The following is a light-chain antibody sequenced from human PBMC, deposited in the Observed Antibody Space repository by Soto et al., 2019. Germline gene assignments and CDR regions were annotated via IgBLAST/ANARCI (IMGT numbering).Light chain of an antibody. Sequence: DVQMTQSPSFLSASVGDKVTITCRATDSVSKWLAWYQERPGNPPRPLIYDASTLESGVPSRFSGSGSGTEFSPTISSLQADDFALYYCEEYNTYPWTFGQGTKVEMK. CDR2: DAS. CDR3: EEYNTYPWT. J-gene: IGKJ1*01. CDR1: DSVSKW. V-gene: IGKV1-5*01.